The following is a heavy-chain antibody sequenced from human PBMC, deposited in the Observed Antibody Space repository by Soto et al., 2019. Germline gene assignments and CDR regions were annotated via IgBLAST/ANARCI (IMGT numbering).Heavy chain of an antibody. J-gene: IGHJ4*02. CDR3: ATDQGAITTYGVVFPFFDY. CDR2: IKSKSVGGAI. CDR1: GFTFSDAW. V-gene: IGHV3-15*07. D-gene: IGHD3-3*01. Sequence: EVQLVESGGGLVKPGGSLRVSCAASGFTFSDAWMNWVRQAPGRGLEWVGRIKSKSVGGAIEYGSPVRGRFTISGDDSKDTVFLQMDSLRTEDTAVYFCATDQGAITTYGVVFPFFDYWGLGTRVTVSS.